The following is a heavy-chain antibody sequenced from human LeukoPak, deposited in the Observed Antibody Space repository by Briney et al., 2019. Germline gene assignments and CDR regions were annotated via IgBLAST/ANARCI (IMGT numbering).Heavy chain of an antibody. V-gene: IGHV3-30*18. CDR1: GFTFSSYG. CDR2: ISYDGSNK. D-gene: IGHD5-18*01. J-gene: IGHJ6*02. CDR3: AKDEGYSYGLNYYYYYYGIDV. Sequence: PGGSLRLSCAASGFTFSSYGMHWVRQAPGKGLEWVAVISYDGSNKYYADSVKGRFTISRDNSKNTLYLQMNSLRAEDTAVYYCAKDEGYSYGLNYYYYYYGIDVCGQGTTVTVSS.